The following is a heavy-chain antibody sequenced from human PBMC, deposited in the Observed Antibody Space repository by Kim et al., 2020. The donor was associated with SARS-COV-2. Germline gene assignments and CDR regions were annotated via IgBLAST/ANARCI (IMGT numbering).Heavy chain of an antibody. V-gene: IGHV3-48*03. CDR2: ISTTGTFI. J-gene: IGHJ4*02. CDR3: AREAYGDRPFDY. CDR1: GFTFSSYE. Sequence: GGSLRLSCATSGFTFSSYEMNWVRQAPGKGLEWVSYISTTGTFIYYADSVKGRFTMSRDNAKNSLFLQMNSLRTEDTAVYYCAREAYGDRPFDYWGQGT. D-gene: IGHD4-17*01.